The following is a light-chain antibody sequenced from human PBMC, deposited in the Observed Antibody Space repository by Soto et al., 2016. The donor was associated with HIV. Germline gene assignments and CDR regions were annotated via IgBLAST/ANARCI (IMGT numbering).Light chain of an antibody. CDR1: QGIGNS. J-gene: IGKJ4*01. Sequence: IQMTQSPSSLYASIGDRVTFTCRASQGIGNSLAWYQQKPGKAPKLLLYGASRLESGVPSRFSGTGSGAEYILIIGSLQPEDFATYYCQQYYSTPLTFGGGTKVE. CDR3: QQYYSTPLT. CDR2: GAS. V-gene: IGKV1-NL1*01.